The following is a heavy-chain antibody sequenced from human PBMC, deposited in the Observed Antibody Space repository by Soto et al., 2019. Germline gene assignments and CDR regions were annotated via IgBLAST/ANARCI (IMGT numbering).Heavy chain of an antibody. J-gene: IGHJ6*02. CDR2: ISYDGRNK. Sequence: PVGSLRLSCAASGFTFSSYGMHWVRQAPGKGLEWVAVISYDGRNKCYADAVKGRFTISRDNSKDTLYLQMSSLRAEDTAVYYCVKDGSSGWPYFYDMDVWGQGTTVTVAS. CDR3: VKDGSSGWPYFYDMDV. V-gene: IGHV3-30*18. D-gene: IGHD6-19*01. CDR1: GFTFSSYG.